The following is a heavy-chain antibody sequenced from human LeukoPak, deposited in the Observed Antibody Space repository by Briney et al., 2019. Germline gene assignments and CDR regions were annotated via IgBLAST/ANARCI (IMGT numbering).Heavy chain of an antibody. D-gene: IGHD1-1*01. CDR1: GGSISSYY. V-gene: IGHV4-59*01. CDR3: AKDKGPKKLEPTNWFDP. CDR2: IYYSGST. Sequence: SETLSLTCTVSGGSISSYYWSWIRQPPGKGLEWIGYIYYSGSTNYNPSLKSRVTISVDTSKNQFSLKLSSVTAADTAVYYCAKDKGPKKLEPTNWFDPWGQGTLVTVSS. J-gene: IGHJ5*02.